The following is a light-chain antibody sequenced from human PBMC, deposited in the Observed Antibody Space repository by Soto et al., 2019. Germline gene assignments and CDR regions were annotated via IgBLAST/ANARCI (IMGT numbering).Light chain of an antibody. CDR3: QLRSNWPVS. V-gene: IGKV3-11*01. J-gene: IGKJ4*01. Sequence: DIMVTQSPATLSLSPGESATLSCRASQSIGHFLVWYQQKPGQAPRLLISDASKRATGIPARFSGIGSGTDFTLTINSLQPEDSAIYYCQLRSNWPVSFGGGTKVEIK. CDR1: QSIGHF. CDR2: DAS.